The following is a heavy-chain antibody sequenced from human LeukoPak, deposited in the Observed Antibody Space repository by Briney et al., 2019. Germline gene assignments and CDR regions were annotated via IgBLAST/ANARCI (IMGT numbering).Heavy chain of an antibody. J-gene: IGHJ4*02. V-gene: IGHV1-2*06. Sequence: GASVKVSCKASGYTFTGYYMHWVRQAPGQGLEWMGRINPNSGGTNYAQKFQGRVTMTRDTSISTAYMELSRLRSDDTAVYYCASFMVREFGGYFDYWGQGTLVTVSS. CDR1: GYTFTGYY. CDR2: INPNSGGT. D-gene: IGHD3-10*01. CDR3: ASFMVREFGGYFDY.